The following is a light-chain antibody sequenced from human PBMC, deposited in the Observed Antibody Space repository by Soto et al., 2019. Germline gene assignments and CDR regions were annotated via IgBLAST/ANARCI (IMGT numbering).Light chain of an antibody. CDR3: QQYGSSPYT. CDR2: GAS. CDR1: QSVSSSY. J-gene: IGKJ2*01. V-gene: IGKV3-20*01. Sequence: EIVLTQSPGTLSLSPGERATLSCRASQSVSSSYLAWYQQKPGQAPRLLIYGASSRATDIPDRFGGSGSGTDFTLTISRLEPEDCAVYYCQQYGSSPYTFGQGTKLEIK.